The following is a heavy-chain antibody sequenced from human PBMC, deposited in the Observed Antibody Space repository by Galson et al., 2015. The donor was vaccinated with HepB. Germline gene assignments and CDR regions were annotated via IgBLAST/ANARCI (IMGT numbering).Heavy chain of an antibody. V-gene: IGHV4-34*01. CDR1: GGSFSGYY. CDR3: ARGSNRLRYFAPAFQH. Sequence: ETLSLTCAVYGGSFSGYYWSWIRQPPGKRLEWIGEINHSGSTNYNPSLKSRVTISVNTSKNQFSLKLSSVTAADTAVYYCARGSNRLRYFAPAFQHWGQGTLVTVSS. D-gene: IGHD3-9*01. CDR2: INHSGST. J-gene: IGHJ1*01.